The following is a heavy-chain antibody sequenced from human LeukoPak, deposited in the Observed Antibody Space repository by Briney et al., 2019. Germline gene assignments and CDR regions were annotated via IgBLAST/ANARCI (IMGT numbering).Heavy chain of an antibody. D-gene: IGHD2-15*01. CDR2: IIPIFGTA. CDR3: AVGCSGGSCYYYGMDV. CDR1: GGTFSSYA. V-gene: IGHV1-69*13. Sequence: ASVKVSCKASGGTFSSYAISWVRQAPGQGLEWMGGIIPIFGTANYAHKFQGRVTITADESTSTAYMELSSLRSEDTAVYYCAVGCSGGSCYYYGMDVWGQGTTVTVPS. J-gene: IGHJ6*02.